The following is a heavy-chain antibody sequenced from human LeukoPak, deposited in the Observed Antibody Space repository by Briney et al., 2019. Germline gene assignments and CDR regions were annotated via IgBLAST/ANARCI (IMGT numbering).Heavy chain of an antibody. J-gene: IGHJ4*02. CDR2: ISSSSSYI. Sequence: PGGSLRLSCAASGFTFSSYSMNWVRQAPGKGLEWVSSISSSSSYIYYADSVKGRFTISRDNAKNSLYLQMNSLRAEDTAVYYCARDGFGIVGATAYDYWGQGTLVTVSS. D-gene: IGHD1-26*01. CDR3: ARDGFGIVGATAYDY. V-gene: IGHV3-21*01. CDR1: GFTFSSYS.